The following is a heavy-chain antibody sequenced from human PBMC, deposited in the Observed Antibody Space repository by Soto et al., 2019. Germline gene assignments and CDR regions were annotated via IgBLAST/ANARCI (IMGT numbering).Heavy chain of an antibody. Sequence: QVQLQESGPGLVKPSGTLSLTCAVSGGSISSSNWWSWVRQSPGKGLEWIGEIYHSGGTNCNPSFKPRVIVSVDKSKNQFSLQRISVTAADTAIYCCATHVVETPKGRRGGFDPWGQGTLVTVSS. CDR3: ATHVVETPKGRRGGFDP. V-gene: IGHV4-4*01. CDR2: IYHSGGT. CDR1: GGSISSSNW. D-gene: IGHD2-21*02. J-gene: IGHJ5*02.